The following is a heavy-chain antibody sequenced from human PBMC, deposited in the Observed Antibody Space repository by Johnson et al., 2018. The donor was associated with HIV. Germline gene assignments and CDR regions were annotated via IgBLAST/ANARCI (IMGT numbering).Heavy chain of an antibody. CDR1: GFTVSSDY. J-gene: IGHJ3*02. Sequence: VQLVESGGGLVQPGGPLRLSCVASGFTVSSDYMSWVRQAPGKGLEWVSVIYSSAATNYADSVKGRFTISRDNSKNTLYLQMSSLRVEDTAVYYCARARTDDYGSGSYYVLDIWGQGTMVTVSS. D-gene: IGHD3-10*01. CDR2: IYSSAAT. CDR3: ARARTDDYGSGSYYVLDI. V-gene: IGHV3-66*02.